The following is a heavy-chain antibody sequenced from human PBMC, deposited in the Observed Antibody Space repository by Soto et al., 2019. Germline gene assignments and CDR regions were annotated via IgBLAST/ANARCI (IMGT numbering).Heavy chain of an antibody. D-gene: IGHD3-10*01. Sequence: PGESLKISCKGSGYSFTSYWIGWVRQMPGKGLEWMGIIYPGDSDTRYSPSFQGQVTISADKSISTAYLQWSSLKASDTAMYYCARLGYYGSGSYRNYYYYGMDVWGQGTTVTVSS. CDR2: IYPGDSDT. CDR3: ARLGYYGSGSYRNYYYYGMDV. J-gene: IGHJ6*02. V-gene: IGHV5-51*01. CDR1: GYSFTSYW.